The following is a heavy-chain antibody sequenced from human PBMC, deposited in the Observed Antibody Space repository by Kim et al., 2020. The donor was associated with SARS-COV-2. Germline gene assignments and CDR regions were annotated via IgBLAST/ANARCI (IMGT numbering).Heavy chain of an antibody. CDR1: GYTFTAQS. J-gene: IGHJ4*02. D-gene: IGHD3-10*01. CDR3: TRNLGGSYSGGDDC. CDR2: IDTASGNT. Sequence: ASVKVSCKTSGYTFTAQSLLWVRQAPGQRLEYMGWIDTASGNTKYSQNLQGRLTLTRDTSARTAYMELSSLRFEDTAGYYCTRNLGGSYSGGDDCWGQGTLVPVSS. V-gene: IGHV1-3*04.